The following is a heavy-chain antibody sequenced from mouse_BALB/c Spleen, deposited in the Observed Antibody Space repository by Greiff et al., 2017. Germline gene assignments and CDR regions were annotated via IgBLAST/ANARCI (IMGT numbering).Heavy chain of an antibody. D-gene: IGHD1-1*01. Sequence: VQLQQTGPELVKPGASVKISCKASGYSFTDYIMLWVKQSHGKSLEWIGNINPYYGSTSYNLKFKGKATLTVDKSSSTAYMQLNSLTSEDSAVYYCARRDYGSSHFDYWGQGTTLTVSS. CDR2: INPYYGST. CDR1: GYSFTDYI. J-gene: IGHJ2*01. CDR3: ARRDYGSSHFDY. V-gene: IGHV1-39*01.